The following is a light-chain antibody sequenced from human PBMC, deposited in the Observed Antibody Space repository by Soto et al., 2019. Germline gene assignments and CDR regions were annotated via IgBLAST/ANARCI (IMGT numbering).Light chain of an antibody. CDR2: GAS. CDR3: QQYGSSPPIT. J-gene: IGKJ5*01. CDR1: QSVSSSY. Sequence: EIVWTQSPGTLSLSPGESATLSCRASQSVSSSYLAWYQQKPGQAPRLLIYGASSRATGIPDRVSGSGSGTDFTLTFSRLEPEDFAVYYCQQYGSSPPITFGQGTRLEI. V-gene: IGKV3-20*01.